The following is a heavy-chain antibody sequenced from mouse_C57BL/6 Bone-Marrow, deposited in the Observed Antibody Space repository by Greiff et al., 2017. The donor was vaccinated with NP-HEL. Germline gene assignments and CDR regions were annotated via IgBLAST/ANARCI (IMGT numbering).Heavy chain of an antibody. D-gene: IGHD2-3*01. CDR1: GFTFSSYA. CDR3: AGYSPAWFAY. Sequence: EVMLVESGGGLVKPGGSLKLSCAASGFTFSSYAMSWVRQTPEKRLEWVATISDGGSYTYYPDNVKGRFTISRDHAKNNLYLQMSHLKSEDTAMYYCAGYSPAWFAYWGQGTLVTVSA. CDR2: ISDGGSYT. V-gene: IGHV5-4*03. J-gene: IGHJ3*01.